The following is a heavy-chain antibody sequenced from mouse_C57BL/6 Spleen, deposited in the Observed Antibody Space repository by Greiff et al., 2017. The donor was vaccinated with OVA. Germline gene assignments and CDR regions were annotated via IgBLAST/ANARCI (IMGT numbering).Heavy chain of an antibody. V-gene: IGHV1-7*01. CDR3: ARRNSAMDD. Sequence: VQLQQSGAELAKPGASVKLSCTASGYTFTSYWMHWVKQRPGQGLEWIGYINPSSGYTKYNQKFKDKATLTADKSSSTAYMQLSRLTYEDSEVYYCARRNSAMDDWGQGNAVTVSA. CDR1: GYTFTSYW. J-gene: IGHJ4*01. CDR2: INPSSGYT.